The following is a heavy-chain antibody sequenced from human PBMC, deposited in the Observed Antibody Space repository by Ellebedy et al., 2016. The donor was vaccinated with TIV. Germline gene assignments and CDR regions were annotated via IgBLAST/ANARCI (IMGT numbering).Heavy chain of an antibody. CDR3: ARGVELVDKYFDP. J-gene: IGHJ2*01. CDR2: VYYSGAT. Sequence: MPSETLSLTCTVSGDSISSSQYYWGWIRQAPGKGLEWIGSVYYSGATYYNPSLGNRVRTSVDTAKNQFSLTLYSVTAADTAVYYCARGVELVDKYFDPWGRGTLVTVSS. D-gene: IGHD2-8*02. V-gene: IGHV4-39*07. CDR1: GDSISSSQYY.